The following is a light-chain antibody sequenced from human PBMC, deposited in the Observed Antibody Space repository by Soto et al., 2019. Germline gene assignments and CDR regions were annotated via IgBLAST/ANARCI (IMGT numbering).Light chain of an antibody. Sequence: DIQMTQSPSSLSASVGDRVTITCRASQSISSYLNWYQHKPGKAPKLLIYAASSFQSEVPSRFSGSGSGTDFTFTISSLQPEDFATYYCQQSYSTPYTFGQGTKLEIK. V-gene: IGKV1-39*01. CDR1: QSISSY. J-gene: IGKJ2*01. CDR3: QQSYSTPYT. CDR2: AAS.